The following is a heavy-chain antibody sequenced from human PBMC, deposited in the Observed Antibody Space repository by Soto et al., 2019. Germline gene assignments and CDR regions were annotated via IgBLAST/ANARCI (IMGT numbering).Heavy chain of an antibody. CDR2: INPNSGGT. D-gene: IGHD3-16*02. J-gene: IGHJ4*02. CDR1: GYTFTGYY. CDR3: AREGDYVWGSYRYYFDY. Sequence: GASVKVSCKASGYTFTGYYMHWVRQAPGQGLEWMGWINPNSGGTNYAQKFQGRVTMTRDTSISTAYMELSRLRSEDTAVYYCAREGDYVWGSYRYYFDYWGQGTLVTVSS. V-gene: IGHV1-2*02.